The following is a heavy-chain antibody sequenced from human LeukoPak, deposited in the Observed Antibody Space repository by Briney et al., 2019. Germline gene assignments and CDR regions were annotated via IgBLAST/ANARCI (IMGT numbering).Heavy chain of an antibody. D-gene: IGHD3-10*01. CDR1: GGSISSGDYY. V-gene: IGHV4-39*01. CDR2: IYYSGST. Sequence: SQTLSLTCTVSGGSISSGDYYWSWIRQPPGKGLEWIGSIYYSGSTYYNPSLKSRVTISVDTSKNQFSLKLSSVTAADTAVYYCARRGPLWFGGIYYYYMDVWGKGTTVTVSS. J-gene: IGHJ6*03. CDR3: ARRGPLWFGGIYYYYMDV.